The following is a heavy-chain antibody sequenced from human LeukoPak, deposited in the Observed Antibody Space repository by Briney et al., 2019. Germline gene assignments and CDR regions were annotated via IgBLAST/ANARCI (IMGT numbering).Heavy chain of an antibody. V-gene: IGHV4-30-2*01. D-gene: IGHD3-16*02. CDR2: IYHSGST. CDR1: GGSISSGGYS. CDR3: ARDRGHYYDYVWGSYRPDWYFDL. J-gene: IGHJ2*01. Sequence: PSETLSLTCAVSGGSISSGGYSWSWIRQPPGKGLEWIGYIYHSGSTYYNPSLKSRVTISVDRSKNQFSLKLSSVTAADTAVYYCARDRGHYYDYVWGSYRPDWYFDLWGRGTLVTVPS.